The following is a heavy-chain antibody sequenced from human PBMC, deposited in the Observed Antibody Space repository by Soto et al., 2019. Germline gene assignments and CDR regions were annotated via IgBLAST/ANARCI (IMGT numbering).Heavy chain of an antibody. D-gene: IGHD3-22*01. J-gene: IGHJ5*02. CDR3: AKAEPEYYYDSSFGFDP. CDR1: GFTFSSYA. Sequence: GGSLRLSCAASGFTFSSYAMSWVRQAPGKGLEWVSAISGSGGSTYYADSVKGRFTISRDNSKNTLYLQMNSLRAEDTAVYYCAKAEPEYYYDSSFGFDPWGQGILVTVSS. CDR2: ISGSGGST. V-gene: IGHV3-23*01.